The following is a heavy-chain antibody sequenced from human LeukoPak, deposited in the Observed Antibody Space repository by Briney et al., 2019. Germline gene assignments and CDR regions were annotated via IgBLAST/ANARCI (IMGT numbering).Heavy chain of an antibody. Sequence: GGSLRPSCAASGFTFSSYSMNWVRQAPGKGLEWVSSISSSSSYIYYADSVKGRFTISRDNAKNSLYLQMNSLRADDTGVYYCARHLQAGSDSWGQGTLVTVSS. CDR1: GFTFSSYS. CDR3: ARHLQAGSDS. V-gene: IGHV3-21*01. D-gene: IGHD3-10*01. J-gene: IGHJ4*02. CDR2: ISSSSSYI.